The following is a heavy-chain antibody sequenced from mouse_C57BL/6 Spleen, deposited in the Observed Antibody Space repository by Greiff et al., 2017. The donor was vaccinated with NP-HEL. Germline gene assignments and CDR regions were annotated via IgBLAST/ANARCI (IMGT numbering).Heavy chain of an antibody. CDR1: GFTFSDYG. V-gene: IGHV5-17*01. D-gene: IGHD2-2*01. Sequence: DVQLVESVGGLVKPGGSLKLSCAASGFTFSDYGMHWVRQAPEKGLEWVAYISSGSSTIYYADKVKGRFTISRDNAKNTLFMQMTSLRSEDTAMYYCARWLGYYAMDYWGQGTSVTVSS. CDR3: ARWLGYYAMDY. J-gene: IGHJ4*01. CDR2: ISSGSSTI.